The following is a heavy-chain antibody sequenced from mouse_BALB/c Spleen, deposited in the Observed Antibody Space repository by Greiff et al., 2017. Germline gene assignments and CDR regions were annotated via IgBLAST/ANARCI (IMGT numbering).Heavy chain of an antibody. CDR1: GYSITSDYA. D-gene: IGHD4-1*01. Sequence: EVQRVESGPGLVKPSQSLSLTCTVTGYSITSDYAWNWIRQFPGNKLEWMGYISYSGSTSYNPSLKSRISITRDTSKNQFFLQLNSVTTEDTATYYCARSTGYYAMDYWGQGTSVTVSS. CDR2: ISYSGST. V-gene: IGHV3-2*02. J-gene: IGHJ4*01. CDR3: ARSTGYYAMDY.